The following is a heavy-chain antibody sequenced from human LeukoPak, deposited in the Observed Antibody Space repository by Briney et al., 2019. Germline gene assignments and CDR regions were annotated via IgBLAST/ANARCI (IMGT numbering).Heavy chain of an antibody. Sequence: GASVKVSCKASGYTFTGYYMHWVRQAPGQGLEWMGWINPNSGGTNCAQKFQGRVTMTRDTSISTAYMELSRLRSDDTAVYYCARAGPGGYYYYYMDVWGKGTTVTVSS. CDR3: ARAGPGGYYYYYMDV. J-gene: IGHJ6*03. V-gene: IGHV1-2*02. CDR1: GYTFTGYY. CDR2: INPNSGGT. D-gene: IGHD3-16*01.